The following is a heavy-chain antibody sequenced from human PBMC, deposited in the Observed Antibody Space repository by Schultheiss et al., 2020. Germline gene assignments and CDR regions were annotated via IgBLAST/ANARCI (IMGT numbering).Heavy chain of an antibody. D-gene: IGHD6-6*01. CDR3: ARARSGSSPLDY. V-gene: IGHV4-61*10. J-gene: IGHJ4*02. CDR1: GGSISSGSYY. CDR2: IYYSGST. Sequence: SETLSLTCTVSGGSISSGSYYWSWIRQPAGKGLEWIGYIYYSGSTYYNPSLKSRVTISVDTSKNQFSLKLSSVTAADTAVYYCARARSGSSPLDYWGQGTLVTVSS.